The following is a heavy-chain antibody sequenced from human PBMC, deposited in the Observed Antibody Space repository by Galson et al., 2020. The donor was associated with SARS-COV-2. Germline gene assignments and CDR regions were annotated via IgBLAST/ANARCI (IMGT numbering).Heavy chain of an antibody. V-gene: IGHV4-59*01. CDR2: IYYSGST. J-gene: IGHJ6*02. CDR3: ARSSANYDFWSGSFSRYYYYGMDV. Sequence: TLSLTCTVSGGSISGYYWSWIQQPPGKGLEWIGYIYYSGSTNFNPSLKSRVTISIDTSKNQFSLKLTSVTAADTAVYYCARSSANYDFWSGSFSRYYYYGMDVWGQGTTVTVSS. CDR1: GGSISGYY. D-gene: IGHD3-3*01.